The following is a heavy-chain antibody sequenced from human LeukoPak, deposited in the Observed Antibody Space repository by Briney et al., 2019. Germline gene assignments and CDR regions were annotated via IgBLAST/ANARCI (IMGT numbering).Heavy chain of an antibody. CDR1: GGSISSYY. D-gene: IGHD2-15*01. J-gene: IGHJ4*02. CDR3: ARSGYCSGGSCYSGSIAY. V-gene: IGHV4-59*08. CDR2: IYYSGST. Sequence: SETLSLTCTVSGGSISSYYWSWIRQPPGKGLEWIGYIYYSGSTNYNPSLKSRVTISVDTSKNQFSLKLSSVTAADTAVYYCARSGYCSGGSCYSGSIAYWGQGTLVTVSS.